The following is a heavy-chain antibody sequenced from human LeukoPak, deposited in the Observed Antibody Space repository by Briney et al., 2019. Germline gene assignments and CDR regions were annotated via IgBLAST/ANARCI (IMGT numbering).Heavy chain of an antibody. Sequence: GASVKVSCKASGGTFSNYTLSWVRQAPGQGLEWMGRIIPIFGIVNYAQKFQGRVTISADKSANTAYMAMSSLRFDDTAVYYCARWDGGDVGALGYYYGMDVCGQGTTVTVSS. CDR1: GGTFSNYT. CDR2: IIPIFGIV. D-gene: IGHD1-26*01. J-gene: IGHJ6*02. V-gene: IGHV1-69*02. CDR3: ARWDGGDVGALGYYYGMDV.